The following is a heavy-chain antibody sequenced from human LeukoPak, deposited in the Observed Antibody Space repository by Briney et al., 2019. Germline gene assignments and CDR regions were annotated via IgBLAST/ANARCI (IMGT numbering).Heavy chain of an antibody. CDR1: GFTFSSYW. CDR2: IKQEGSEK. V-gene: IGHV3-7*01. J-gene: IGHJ4*02. CDR3: ARDTYYYDSSGYYYRGYYFDY. Sequence: GGSLRLSCAASGFTFSSYWMRWVRQAPGKGLEWVANIKQEGSEKYYVDSVKGRFTISRDNAKNSLYLQMNSLRAEDTAVYYCARDTYYYDSSGYYYRGYYFDYWGQGTLVTVSS. D-gene: IGHD3-22*01.